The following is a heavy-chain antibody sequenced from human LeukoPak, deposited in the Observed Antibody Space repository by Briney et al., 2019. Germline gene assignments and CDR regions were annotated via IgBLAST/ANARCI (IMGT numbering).Heavy chain of an antibody. J-gene: IGHJ4*02. CDR2: ISYDGSNK. V-gene: IGHV3-30*04. CDR1: GFTFSNYT. CDR3: ARARIAVAGTEYYFDY. D-gene: IGHD6-19*01. Sequence: PGGSLRLSCAASGFTFSNYTMHWVRQAPGKGLEWVAVISYDGSNKYYTDSVKGRFTISRDNSKNTLYLQMNSLRGGDTAVYYCARARIAVAGTEYYFDYWGQGTLVTVSS.